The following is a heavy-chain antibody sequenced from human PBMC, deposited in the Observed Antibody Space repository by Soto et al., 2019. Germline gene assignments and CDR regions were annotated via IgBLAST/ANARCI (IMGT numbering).Heavy chain of an antibody. D-gene: IGHD3-10*01. CDR2: IYYSGST. Sequence: SETLSLTWTVAGGSISNISYYRGWIRQPPGKGLEWIGSIYYSGSTYYNPSLKSRVTISVDTSKNQFSLKLSSVTAADTAVYYCARLGYYGSGSYYNWVPPYYYYGMDVWGQGTTVTDSS. V-gene: IGHV4-39*01. CDR3: ARLGYYGSGSYYNWVPPYYYYGMDV. J-gene: IGHJ6*02. CDR1: GGSISNISYY.